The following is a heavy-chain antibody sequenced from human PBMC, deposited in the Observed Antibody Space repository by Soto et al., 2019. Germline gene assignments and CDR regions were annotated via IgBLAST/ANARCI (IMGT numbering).Heavy chain of an antibody. CDR1: GYTFTSYG. CDR3: ARDIYPWNSNWFDP. J-gene: IGHJ5*02. Sequence: GASVKVSCKASGYTFTSYGISWVRQAPGQGLEWMGWISAYNGNTNYAQKLQGRVTMTTDTSTSTAYMELRSLRSDDTAVYYCARDIYPWNSNWFDPWGQGTLVTVSS. V-gene: IGHV1-18*01. D-gene: IGHD1-7*01. CDR2: ISAYNGNT.